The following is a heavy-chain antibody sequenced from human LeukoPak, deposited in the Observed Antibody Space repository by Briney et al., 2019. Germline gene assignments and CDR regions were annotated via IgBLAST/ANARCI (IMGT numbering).Heavy chain of an antibody. CDR2: IYHSGST. Sequence: SETLSLTCAVSGGSISSGGYSWSWIRQPPGKGLEWIGYIYHSGSTYYNPSLKSRVTISVDRSKNQFSLILSSVTAADTAVYYCATNAGAAAFDALDIWGQGTMVTVSS. CDR1: GGSISSGGYS. D-gene: IGHD6-13*01. V-gene: IGHV4-30-2*02. J-gene: IGHJ3*02. CDR3: ATNAGAAAFDALDI.